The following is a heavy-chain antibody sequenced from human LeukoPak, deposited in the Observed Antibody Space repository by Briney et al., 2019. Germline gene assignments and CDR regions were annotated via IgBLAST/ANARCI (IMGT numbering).Heavy chain of an antibody. CDR2: IKPDGSVK. J-gene: IGHJ4*02. Sequence: GGSLRLSCAASGFTINNYYMSWVRQAPGKGLEWVANIKPDGSVKSYVDSVKGRFTISRDNAENSLYLQMDSLRVEDTAVYFCARDREMGATIHDYWGQGTLVTVSS. D-gene: IGHD1-26*01. CDR3: ARDREMGATIHDY. V-gene: IGHV3-7*01. CDR1: GFTINNYY.